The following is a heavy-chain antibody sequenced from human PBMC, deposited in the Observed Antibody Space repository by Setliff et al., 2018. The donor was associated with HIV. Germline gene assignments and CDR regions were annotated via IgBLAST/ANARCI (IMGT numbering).Heavy chain of an antibody. D-gene: IGHD3-16*01. Sequence: GGSLRLSCAASGFTFSSYALHWVRQAPGKGLEWVAFIQYDGRKNNYEDSVKGRFTISRDNSRNTVFLQMNNLRTEDTAVYYCAKDQGRVNDHWGLGTLVTVSS. CDR1: GFTFSSYA. CDR3: AKDQGRVNDH. J-gene: IGHJ4*02. CDR2: IQYDGRKN. V-gene: IGHV3-30*02.